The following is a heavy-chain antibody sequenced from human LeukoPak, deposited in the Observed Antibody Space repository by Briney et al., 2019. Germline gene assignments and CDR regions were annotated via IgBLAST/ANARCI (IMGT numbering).Heavy chain of an antibody. Sequence: SETLSLTCTVSGGSISSYYWSWIRQPPGKGLEWIGYIYYSGSTNYNPSLKSRVTISVDTSKNQFSLKLSSVTAADTAVYYCARGGGYSSSWYNYWGQGTLVTVSS. CDR2: IYYSGST. CDR1: GGSISSYY. V-gene: IGHV4-59*12. D-gene: IGHD6-13*01. CDR3: ARGGGYSSSWYNY. J-gene: IGHJ4*02.